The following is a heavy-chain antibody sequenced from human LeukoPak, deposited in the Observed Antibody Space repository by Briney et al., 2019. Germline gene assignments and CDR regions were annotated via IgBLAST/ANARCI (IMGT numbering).Heavy chain of an antibody. J-gene: IGHJ4*02. V-gene: IGHV3-66*02. Sequence: PGGSLRLSCAASGFVVSDNYMSWVRQAPGQGLEWVSLIYTSGITKYTDSVKGRFTISRDNAKNTLYLQMNTLSAEDTAVYYCVGFSVGNFDYGGQETLVTVS. D-gene: IGHD4-23*01. CDR3: VGFSVGNFDY. CDR2: IYTSGIT. CDR1: GFVVSDNY.